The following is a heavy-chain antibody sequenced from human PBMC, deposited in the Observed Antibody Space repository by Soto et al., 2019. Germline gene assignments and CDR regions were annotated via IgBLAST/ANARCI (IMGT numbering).Heavy chain of an antibody. Sequence: PSETLSLTCTVSGGSISSGDYYWSWIRQPPGKGLEWIGYIYYSGSTYYNPSLKSRVTISVDTSKNQFSPKLSSVTAADTAVYYCARGKLYDYVWGSPGIDYWGQGTLVTVSS. D-gene: IGHD3-16*01. CDR3: ARGKLYDYVWGSPGIDY. CDR2: IYYSGST. V-gene: IGHV4-30-4*01. J-gene: IGHJ4*02. CDR1: GGSISSGDYY.